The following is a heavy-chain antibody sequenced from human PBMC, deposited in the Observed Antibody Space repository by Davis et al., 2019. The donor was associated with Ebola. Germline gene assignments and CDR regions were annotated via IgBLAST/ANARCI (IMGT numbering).Heavy chain of an antibody. CDR3: ASGGSDYLDY. V-gene: IGHV3-7*03. CDR2: IKQDGSEK. Sequence: GESLKISCAASGFTFSSYWMSWVRQAPGKGLEWVANIKQDGSEKYYVDSVKGRFTISRDNAKNSLYLQMNSLRAEDTAVYYCASGGSDYLDYWGQGTLVTVSS. J-gene: IGHJ4*02. CDR1: GFTFSSYW.